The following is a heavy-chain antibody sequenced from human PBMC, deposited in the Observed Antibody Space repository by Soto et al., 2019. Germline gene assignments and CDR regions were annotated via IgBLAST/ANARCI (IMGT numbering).Heavy chain of an antibody. J-gene: IGHJ4*02. CDR2: ISYDGSNK. D-gene: IGHD6-19*01. V-gene: IGHV3-30*03. Sequence: GGSLRLSCAASGFTFSSYGMHWVRQAPGKGLEWVAVISYDGSNKYYADSVKGRFTISRDNSKNTLYLQMNSLRAEDTAVYYCASDYSSGWYRGGYFDYWGQGTLVTVSS. CDR1: GFTFSSYG. CDR3: ASDYSSGWYRGGYFDY.